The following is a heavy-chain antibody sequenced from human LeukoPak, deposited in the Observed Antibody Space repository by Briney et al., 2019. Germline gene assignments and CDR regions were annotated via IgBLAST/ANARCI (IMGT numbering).Heavy chain of an antibody. J-gene: IGHJ3*02. CDR1: GGSISSYY. D-gene: IGHD1-26*01. CDR2: IYYSGST. CDR3: ARDRVVGAIDAFDI. Sequence: SETLSLTCTVSGGSISSYYWSWIRQPPGKGLEWIGYIYYSGSTNYNPSLKSRVTISADTSKNQFSLKLTSVTAADTAVYYCARDRVVGAIDAFDIWGQGTMVTVSS. V-gene: IGHV4-59*01.